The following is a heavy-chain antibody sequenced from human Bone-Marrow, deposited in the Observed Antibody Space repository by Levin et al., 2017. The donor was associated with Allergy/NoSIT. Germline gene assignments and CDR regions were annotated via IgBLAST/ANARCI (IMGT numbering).Heavy chain of an antibody. Sequence: GESLKISCAASGFNFSDYYMSWIRQAPGKGLEWISYISNGSDSINYADSVKGRLTISRDNAKNSLYLQVANLRAEDTAVYYCAREGSWSSTWLGNYYFDCWGQGTLVTVSS. CDR2: ISNGSDSI. D-gene: IGHD6-13*01. CDR3: AREGSWSSTWLGNYYFDC. J-gene: IGHJ4*02. V-gene: IGHV3-11*06. CDR1: GFNFSDYY.